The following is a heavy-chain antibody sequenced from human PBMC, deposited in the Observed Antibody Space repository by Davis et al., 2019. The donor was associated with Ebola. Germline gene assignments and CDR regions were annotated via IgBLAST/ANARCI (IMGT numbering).Heavy chain of an antibody. Sequence: GESLKISCAASGFTFSNAWMSWVRQAPGKGLEWVSAISGSGGSTYYADSVKGRFTISRDNSKNTLYLQMNSLRAEDTAVYYCAKDYGDSDAFDIWGQGTMVTVSS. CDR1: GFTFSNAW. CDR3: AKDYGDSDAFDI. D-gene: IGHD2-21*02. CDR2: ISGSGGST. V-gene: IGHV3-23*01. J-gene: IGHJ3*02.